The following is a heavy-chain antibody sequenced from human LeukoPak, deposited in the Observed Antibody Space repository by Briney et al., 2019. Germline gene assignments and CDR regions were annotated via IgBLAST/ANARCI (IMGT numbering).Heavy chain of an antibody. Sequence: GASVKVSCKASGGTFSSYPISWVRQAPGQGLEWMGGIIPIFGTTNYAQKFQGRVTITADKSTSTAYMELSSLRSEDTAVYYCARSRWLQHNYYYYMDVWGKGTTVTVSS. V-gene: IGHV1-69*06. J-gene: IGHJ6*03. CDR3: ARSRWLQHNYYYYMDV. D-gene: IGHD5-24*01. CDR1: GGTFSSYP. CDR2: IIPIFGTT.